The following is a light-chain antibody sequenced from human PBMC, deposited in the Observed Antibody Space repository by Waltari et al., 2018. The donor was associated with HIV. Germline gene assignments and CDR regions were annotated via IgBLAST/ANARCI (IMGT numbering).Light chain of an antibody. Sequence: DIQMTPSPSSLSASVGDRVTIPCRASQGISNYLAWYQQKPGKVPKLLIYAASTLQSGVPSRFSGSGSGTDFTLTISSLQPEDVATYYCQKYNSAPRITFGQGTRLEIK. CDR2: AAS. CDR3: QKYNSAPRIT. V-gene: IGKV1-27*01. CDR1: QGISNY. J-gene: IGKJ5*01.